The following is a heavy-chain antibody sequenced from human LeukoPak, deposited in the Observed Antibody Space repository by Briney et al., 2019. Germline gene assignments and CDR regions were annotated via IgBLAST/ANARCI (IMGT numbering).Heavy chain of an antibody. CDR2: MNSDGSAT. V-gene: IGHV3-74*01. CDR3: AKGPNYFDS. J-gene: IGHJ4*02. Sequence: PGGSLRLSCAASGFSFSNYWMHWVGQAPGKGLVWVTRMNSDGSATYYADSVQGRFTISRDNAKNTLYLQMNSLRAEDTAMYFCAKGPNYFDSWGQGTLVTVSS. CDR1: GFSFSNYW.